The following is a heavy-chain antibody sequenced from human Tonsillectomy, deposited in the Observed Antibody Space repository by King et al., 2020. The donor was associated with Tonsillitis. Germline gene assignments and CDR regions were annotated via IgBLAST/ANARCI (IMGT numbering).Heavy chain of an antibody. Sequence: VQLVESGGGVVQPGRSLRLSCAASGFTFGTYGMHWVRQAPAKGLEWVAVISYDGTNKYYADSVKGRFTISRDNSNNTLYMQMNSLRVEDTAVYYCATDPLFSYGLVADYYAMAVWGQGTTLIVSS. V-gene: IGHV3-30*03. D-gene: IGHD5-18*01. CDR3: ATDPLFSYGLVADYYAMAV. CDR2: ISYDGTNK. J-gene: IGHJ6*02. CDR1: GFTFGTYG.